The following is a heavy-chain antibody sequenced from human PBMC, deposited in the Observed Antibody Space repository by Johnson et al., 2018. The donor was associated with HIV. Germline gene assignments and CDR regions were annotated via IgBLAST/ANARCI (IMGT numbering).Heavy chain of an antibody. CDR2: INWNGGST. CDR1: GFTFDDYG. Sequence: MQLVESGGGVVQPGRSLRLSCAASGFTFDDYGMSWVRQAPGKGLEWVSGINWNGGSTGYADSVKGRFTISRDNAKNSLYLQMNSLRAEDTALYYWARGGAIAAGGAFDIWGQGTMVTVSS. J-gene: IGHJ3*02. V-gene: IGHV3-20*04. D-gene: IGHD6-13*01. CDR3: ARGGAIAAGGAFDI.